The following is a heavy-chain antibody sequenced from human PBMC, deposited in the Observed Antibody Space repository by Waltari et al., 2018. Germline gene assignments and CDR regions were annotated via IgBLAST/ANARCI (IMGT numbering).Heavy chain of an antibody. CDR2: ISDAGGII. CDR3: ARGSGVDS. J-gene: IGHJ4*02. V-gene: IGHV3-23*01. D-gene: IGHD7-27*01. Sequence: NWVRRAPGKGLDGFSSISDAGGIITYADSVKGRFIISRDNSKNTLYLQMNSLRADDTAVYYCARGSGVDSWGQGTLVTISS.